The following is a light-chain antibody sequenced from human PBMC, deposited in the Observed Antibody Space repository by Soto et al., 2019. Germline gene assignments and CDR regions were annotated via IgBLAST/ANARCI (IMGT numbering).Light chain of an antibody. Sequence: EIVSAQSPASLCLSPGRRATLSCRASQSISSNYVAWDQQKPGQAPRLLIYDASTRATGIPNRYSGSGSGTDFTLTISRLEPEDFAVFYCQQYGDSPTFGQGTKLDIK. CDR1: QSISSNY. J-gene: IGKJ1*01. CDR3: QQYGDSPT. V-gene: IGKV3-20*01. CDR2: DAS.